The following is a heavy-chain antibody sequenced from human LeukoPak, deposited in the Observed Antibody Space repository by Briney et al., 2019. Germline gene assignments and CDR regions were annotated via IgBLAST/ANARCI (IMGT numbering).Heavy chain of an antibody. CDR2: ISAYNGNT. CDR3: ARVANSRDSNSFDI. J-gene: IGHJ3*02. V-gene: IGHV1-18*01. D-gene: IGHD6-13*01. CDR1: GYTFTSYG. Sequence: GASVKVSCKSSGYTFTSYGFSWVRQAPGQGLEWMGFISAYNGNTNYPQKLQGRVTMTTDKSTSTAYMELKSLRSEDTAVYYCARVANSRDSNSFDIWGQGTMVTVSS.